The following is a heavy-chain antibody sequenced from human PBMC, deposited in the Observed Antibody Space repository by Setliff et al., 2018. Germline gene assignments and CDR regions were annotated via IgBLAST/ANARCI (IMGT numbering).Heavy chain of an antibody. CDR1: GDSISSRRNY. CDR3: VRDAGDGYGVDAYAGGGFDI. V-gene: IGHV4-61*09. CDR2: IYTSWST. D-gene: IGHD4-17*01. J-gene: IGHJ3*02. Sequence: SETLSLTCTVSGDSISSRRNYWGWFRQPAGKELEWIGQIYTSWSTNYNPSLKSRVTMSVDTSKNQFSLRLNSVTASDTAVYYCVRDAGDGYGVDAYAGGGFDIWGQGTMVTVSS.